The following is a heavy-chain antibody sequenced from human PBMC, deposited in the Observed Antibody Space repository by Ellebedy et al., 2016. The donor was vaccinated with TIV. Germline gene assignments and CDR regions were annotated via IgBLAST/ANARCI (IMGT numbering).Heavy chain of an antibody. Sequence: GESLKISCAASGFPFSSYAIHWVRQAPGKGLEWVAVISYDGDNKHYADSVKGRFPISRDISKNTLYLQMNSLRADDTAVYYCAKGSIPAGLTCLDYWGQGTLVTVSS. CDR1: GFPFSSYA. V-gene: IGHV3-30-3*01. CDR3: AKGSIPAGLTCLDY. CDR2: ISYDGDNK. J-gene: IGHJ4*02. D-gene: IGHD6-13*01.